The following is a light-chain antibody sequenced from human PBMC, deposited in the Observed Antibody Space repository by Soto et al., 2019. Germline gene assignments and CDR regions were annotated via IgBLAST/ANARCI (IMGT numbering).Light chain of an antibody. CDR2: GAS. J-gene: IGKJ3*01. CDR1: QSVSGTY. CDR3: QQYGASPFN. V-gene: IGKV3-20*01. Sequence: EIVLTQSPGTLSLSPGERATLSCRASQSVSGTYLAWYQQRPGQAPMVLIYGASSRAAGIPGSFSGSVSGTVFILTTSRLEPEDFAVYCCQQYGASPFNFGPGTKVDIK.